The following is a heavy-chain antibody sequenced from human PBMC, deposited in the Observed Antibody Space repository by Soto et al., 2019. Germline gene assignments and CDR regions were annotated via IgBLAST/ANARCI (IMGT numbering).Heavy chain of an antibody. Sequence: QVQLQQWGAGLLKPSETLSLSCAVYGGYFNDNYYTWFRQPPGKGLEWIGEISRSGTTKYIPSLKSRASISFDSSKTQVSLKVTSVTAADTAVYYCVTSLGFGTQVELWGQGALVTVSS. CDR1: GGYFNDNY. J-gene: IGHJ5*02. CDR3: VTSLGFGTQVEL. D-gene: IGHD3-10*01. V-gene: IGHV4-34*01. CDR2: ISRSGTT.